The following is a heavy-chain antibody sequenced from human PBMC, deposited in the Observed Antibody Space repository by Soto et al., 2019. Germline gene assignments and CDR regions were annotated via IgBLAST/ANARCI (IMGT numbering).Heavy chain of an antibody. CDR2: IYYSGST. CDR1: GGSISSYY. J-gene: IGHJ4*02. Sequence: SETLSLTCTVSGGSISSYYWIWIRQPPGKGLEWIGYIYYSGSTNYNPSLKSRVTISVDTSKNQFSLKVSSATAADTAVYYCARHSNRNYGLYYFDYWXLGALVTVSS. CDR3: ARHSNRNYGLYYFDY. D-gene: IGHD4-4*01. V-gene: IGHV4-59*08.